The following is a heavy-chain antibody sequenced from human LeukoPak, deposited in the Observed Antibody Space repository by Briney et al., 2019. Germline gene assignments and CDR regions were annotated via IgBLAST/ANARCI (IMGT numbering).Heavy chain of an antibody. V-gene: IGHV4-59*01. CDR2: IYYSGST. J-gene: IGHJ4*02. Sequence: SETLSLTCAVYGGSFSGYYWSWIRQPPGKGLEWIGYIYYSGSTNYNPSLKSRVTISVDTSKNQFSLKLSSVTAADTAVYYCARALYYYDSSGYFDYWGQGTLVTVSS. CDR3: ARALYYYDSSGYFDY. D-gene: IGHD3-22*01. CDR1: GGSFSGYY.